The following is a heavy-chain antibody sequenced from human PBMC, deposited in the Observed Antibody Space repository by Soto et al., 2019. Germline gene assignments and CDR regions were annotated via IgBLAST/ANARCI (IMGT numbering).Heavy chain of an antibody. Sequence: EVQLVESGGGLVKPGGSLRLSCAASGFTFSSYSMNWVRQAPGKGLEWVSSISSSSSYIYYADSVKGRFTISRDNAKTSLYLQMNSLRAEDTAVYYCARHDYGDSVCFPPHRWCAFDIWGQGTMVTVSS. D-gene: IGHD4-17*01. CDR2: ISSSSSYI. CDR3: ARHDYGDSVCFPPHRWCAFDI. J-gene: IGHJ3*02. CDR1: GFTFSSYS. V-gene: IGHV3-21*01.